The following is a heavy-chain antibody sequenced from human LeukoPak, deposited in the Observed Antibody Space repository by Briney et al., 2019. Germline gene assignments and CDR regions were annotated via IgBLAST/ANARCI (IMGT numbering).Heavy chain of an antibody. J-gene: IGHJ4*02. Sequence: GGSLRLSCAASGFTFGTYWMHWVRQAPGKGLVWVSRISSDGSITSYADSVKGRFTISGDNAKNTLYLQMNSLRAEDTAVYYCARHLNYYLDYWGQGTLVTVSS. D-gene: IGHD3-10*01. V-gene: IGHV3-74*01. CDR1: GFTFGTYW. CDR2: ISSDGSIT. CDR3: ARHLNYYLDY.